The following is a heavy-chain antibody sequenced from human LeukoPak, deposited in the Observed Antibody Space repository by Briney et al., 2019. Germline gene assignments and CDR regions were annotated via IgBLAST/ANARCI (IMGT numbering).Heavy chain of an antibody. D-gene: IGHD3-10*01. Sequence: SETLSLTCTVSGGSISSGDYYWSWIRQPPEKGLEWIGYIYYSGSTYYNPSLKSRVTISVDTSKNQFSLKLSSVTAADTAVYYCARDWFGDPQAVWGQGTTVTVSS. CDR2: IYYSGST. V-gene: IGHV4-30-4*01. CDR1: GGSISSGDYY. CDR3: ARDWFGDPQAV. J-gene: IGHJ6*02.